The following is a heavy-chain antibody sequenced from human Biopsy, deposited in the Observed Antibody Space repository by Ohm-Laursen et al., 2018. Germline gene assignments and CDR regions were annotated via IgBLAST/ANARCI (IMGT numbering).Heavy chain of an antibody. CDR3: AREAAIIDPRTRAFDY. Sequence: TLSLTCTVSGGSISSHDYYWTWIRQHPGKGLEWIGYIYYSGSTYYNPSLKSRISMSVDTSRNQFSLKLSSVTAADTAVYYCAREAAIIDPRTRAFDYWGQGTLVTVSS. CDR1: GGSISSHDYY. CDR2: IYYSGST. V-gene: IGHV4-31*03. J-gene: IGHJ4*02. D-gene: IGHD6-25*01.